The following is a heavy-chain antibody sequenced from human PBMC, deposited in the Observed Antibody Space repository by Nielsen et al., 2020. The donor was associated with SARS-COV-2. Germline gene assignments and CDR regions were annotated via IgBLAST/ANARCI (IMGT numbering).Heavy chain of an antibody. CDR1: GGTFSSYA. D-gene: IGHD2-8*01. CDR2: IIPIFGTA. J-gene: IGHJ6*02. V-gene: IGHV1-69*05. CDR3: ARGKWIVLMVYATGGMDV. Sequence: SVKVSCKASGGTFSSYAISWVRQAPGQGLEWMGGIIPIFGTANYAQKFQGRVTMTRDTSTSTVYMELSSLRSEDTAVYYCARGKWIVLMVYATGGMDVWGQGTTVTVSS.